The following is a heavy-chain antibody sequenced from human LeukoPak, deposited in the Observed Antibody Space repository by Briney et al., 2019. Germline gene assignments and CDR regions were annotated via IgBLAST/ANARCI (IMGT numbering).Heavy chain of an antibody. V-gene: IGHV3-11*01. CDR2: ISSSGSTI. CDR1: GFTFSDYY. D-gene: IGHD2-15*01. CDR3: AKTSSHRIRAFFDL. Sequence: GGSLRLSCAASGFTFSDYYMSWIRQAPGKGLEWVSYISSSGSTIYYADSVKGRFTISRDNSNDTVYLQMNTLRAEDTALYYCAKTSSHRIRAFFDLWGRGTLVTVSS. J-gene: IGHJ2*01.